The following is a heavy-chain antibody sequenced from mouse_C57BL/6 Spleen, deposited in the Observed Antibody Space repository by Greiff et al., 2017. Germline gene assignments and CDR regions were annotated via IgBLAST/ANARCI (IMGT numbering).Heavy chain of an antibody. CDR3: AKPYYSNYGYFDV. CDR2: IDPNSGGT. V-gene: IGHV1-72*01. Sequence: VKLQQPGAELVKPGASVKLSCKPSGYTFTSYWMHWVKQRPGRGLEWIGRIDPNSGGTKYNEKFKSKATLTVDKPSSTAYMQLSSLTSEDSAVYYCAKPYYSNYGYFDVWGTGTTVTVSS. D-gene: IGHD2-5*01. J-gene: IGHJ1*03. CDR1: GYTFTSYW.